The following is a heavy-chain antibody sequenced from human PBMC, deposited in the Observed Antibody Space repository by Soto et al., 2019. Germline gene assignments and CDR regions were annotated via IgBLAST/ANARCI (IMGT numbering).Heavy chain of an antibody. CDR2: IIPIFGTA. Sequence: SVKVSCKASGGTFSSYAISWVRQAPGQGLEWMGGIIPIFGTANYAQKFQGRVTITADESTSTAYMELSSLRPEDTAVYYCASGLRGLYGFDYWGQGTLVTVSS. CDR1: GGTFSSYA. D-gene: IGHD3-10*01. CDR3: ASGLRGLYGFDY. V-gene: IGHV1-69*13. J-gene: IGHJ4*02.